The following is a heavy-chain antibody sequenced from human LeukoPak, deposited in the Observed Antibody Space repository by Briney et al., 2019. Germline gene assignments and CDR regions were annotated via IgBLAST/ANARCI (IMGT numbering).Heavy chain of an antibody. D-gene: IGHD2-15*01. CDR2: ISYDGSNK. Sequence: GGSLRLSCAASGFTFSSYGMHWVRQAPGKGLEWVAVISYDGSNKYYADSVKGRFTISRDNSKNTLYLQMNSPRAEDTAVYYCATLEGYCSGGSCSRPYYYYGMDVWGKGTTVTVSS. CDR3: ATLEGYCSGGSCSRPYYYYGMDV. CDR1: GFTFSSYG. V-gene: IGHV3-30*03. J-gene: IGHJ6*04.